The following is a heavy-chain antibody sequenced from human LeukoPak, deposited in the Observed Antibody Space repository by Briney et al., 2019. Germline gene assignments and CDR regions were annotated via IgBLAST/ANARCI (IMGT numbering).Heavy chain of an antibody. V-gene: IGHV4-39*07. CDR3: ARGALLRYFDWLLPDNWFDP. CDR1: GRSISSSSYY. CDR2: INHSGST. J-gene: IGHJ5*02. D-gene: IGHD3-9*01. Sequence: SETLSLTCTVSGRSISSSSYYWGWIRQPPGKGLEWIGEINHSGSTNYNPSLKSRVTISVDTSKNQFSLKLSSVTAADTAVYYCARGALLRYFDWLLPDNWFDPWGQGTLVTVSS.